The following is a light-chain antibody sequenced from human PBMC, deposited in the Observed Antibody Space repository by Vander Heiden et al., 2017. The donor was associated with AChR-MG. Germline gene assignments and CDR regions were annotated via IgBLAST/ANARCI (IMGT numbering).Light chain of an antibody. J-gene: IGLJ2*01. CDR1: NIGGKS. CDR2: DDS. Sequence: SYVLTQPPSVSVAPEQTARITCGGNNIGGKSVPWYQKKPGQAPVLVVYDDSDRPSGIPERFSGSNSGNTATLTISRVEAGDEADYYCQVWDSDNDHVVFGGGTKLTVL. V-gene: IGLV3-21*02. CDR3: QVWDSDNDHVV.